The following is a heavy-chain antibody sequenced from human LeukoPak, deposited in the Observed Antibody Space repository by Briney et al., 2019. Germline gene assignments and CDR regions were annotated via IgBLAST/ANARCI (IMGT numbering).Heavy chain of an antibody. CDR2: AYFSGHK. V-gene: IGHV4-39*01. J-gene: IGHJ3*02. CDR3: ARLGGYNLSRNAFAI. Sequence: NSSETLLHTCTVSGGSVSSNAYYWGWIRQTPGKGLEWIGNAYFSGHKYYNPSLKSRVTIFVDTSKNEFSLKLSSVTAADTAVYYCARLGGYNLSRNAFAIWGGGTLVTVSS. CDR1: GGSVSSNAYY. D-gene: IGHD5-24*01.